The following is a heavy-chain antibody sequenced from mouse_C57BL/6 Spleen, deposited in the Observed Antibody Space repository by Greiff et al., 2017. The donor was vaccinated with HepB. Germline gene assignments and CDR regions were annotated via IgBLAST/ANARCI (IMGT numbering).Heavy chain of an antibody. Sequence: QVQLQQSGPGLVQPSQSLSITCTVSGFSLTSYGVHWVRQSPGKGLEWLGVIWSGGNTDYNAAFISRLSISKDNSKSQVFFKMNSLQADDTAIYYCARAYYDYDGWFAYWGQGTLVTVSA. V-gene: IGHV2-2*01. CDR2: IWSGGNT. J-gene: IGHJ3*01. CDR1: GFSLTSYG. D-gene: IGHD2-4*01. CDR3: ARAYYDYDGWFAY.